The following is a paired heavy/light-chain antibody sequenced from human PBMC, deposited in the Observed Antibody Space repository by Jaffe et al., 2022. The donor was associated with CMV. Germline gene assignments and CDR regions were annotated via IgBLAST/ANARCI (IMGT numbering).Light chain of an antibody. J-gene: IGLJ2*01. V-gene: IGLV2-23*02. CDR2: DVS. CDR1: SSDVAYYNL. CDR3: SSYAGRSVL. Sequence: QSALTQPASVSGSPGQSITISCTGTSSDVAYYNLVSWYQHHPGKAPKLVIYDVSKRPSGVSNRFSGSKSGNTASLTISGLQAEDEADYYCSSYAGRSVLFGGGTKLTVL.
Heavy chain of an antibody. D-gene: IGHD3-22*01. CDR1: GGTFSSYA. CDR3: AREFYDSAGFSARRYYYYYMDV. J-gene: IGHJ6*03. V-gene: IGHV1-69*09. CDR2: IIPMLGIV. Sequence: QVQLVQSGAEVKKPGSSVKVSCKAPGGTFSSYAITWVRQAPGQGLEWMARIIPMLGIVDLAQNFQGRVTISADKSTNTVYMDLSNLRSDDTAVYYCAREFYDSAGFSARRYYYYYMDVWGKGTTVTVSS.